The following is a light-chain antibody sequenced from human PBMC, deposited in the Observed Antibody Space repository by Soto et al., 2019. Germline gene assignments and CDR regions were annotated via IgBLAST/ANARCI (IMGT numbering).Light chain of an antibody. J-gene: IGLJ3*02. Sequence: QSALTQPASVSGSPGQSITISCTGTSSDVGGYNYVSWYQHHPGKAPRLMIFDVINRPSGVSNRFSGSKSGNTASLTISGLQAEDEADYSCSSYTSSSTLGMFGGGTKLTVL. V-gene: IGLV2-14*01. CDR3: SSYTSSSTLGM. CDR1: SSDVGGYNY. CDR2: DVI.